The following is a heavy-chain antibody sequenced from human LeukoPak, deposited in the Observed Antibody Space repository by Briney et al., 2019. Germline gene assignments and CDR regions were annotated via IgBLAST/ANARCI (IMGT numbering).Heavy chain of an antibody. CDR1: GGSISSGGYY. Sequence: PSQTLSLTCTVSGGSISSGGYYWSWIRQHPGKGLEWIGYIYYSGSTYYNPSLKSRVTISVGTSKNQFSLKLSSVTAADRAVYYCARAAVLLWFGQSYYFDYWGQGTLATVSS. V-gene: IGHV4-31*03. CDR3: ARAAVLLWFGQSYYFDY. J-gene: IGHJ4*02. D-gene: IGHD3-10*01. CDR2: IYYSGST.